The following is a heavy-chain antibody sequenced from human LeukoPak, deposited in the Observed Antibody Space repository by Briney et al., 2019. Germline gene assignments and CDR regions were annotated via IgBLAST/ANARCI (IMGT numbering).Heavy chain of an antibody. CDR3: ARHDESWFDP. Sequence: SETLSLTCAVYGGSFSGYYWSWIRQPPGKGLEWIGEINHSGSTNYNPSLKSRVTISVDTSKNQFSLKLSSVTAADTAVYYCARHDESWFDPWGQGTLVTVSS. J-gene: IGHJ5*02. V-gene: IGHV4-34*01. CDR1: GGSFSGYY. CDR2: INHSGST.